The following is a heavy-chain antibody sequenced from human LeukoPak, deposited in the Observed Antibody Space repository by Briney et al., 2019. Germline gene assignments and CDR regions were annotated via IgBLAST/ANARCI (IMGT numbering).Heavy chain of an antibody. V-gene: IGHV4-39*01. CDR1: GGSISSSNYY. CDR2: IYYSGST. Sequence: SETLFLTCTVSGGSISSSNYYWGWIRQPPGKGLEWIGSIYYSGSTYYNPSLKSRVTISVDTSKDQFSPKLSSMTAADTAVYYCVRSTNHADFDSWGQGTLVTVSS. J-gene: IGHJ4*02. CDR3: VRSTNHADFDS. D-gene: IGHD2-2*01.